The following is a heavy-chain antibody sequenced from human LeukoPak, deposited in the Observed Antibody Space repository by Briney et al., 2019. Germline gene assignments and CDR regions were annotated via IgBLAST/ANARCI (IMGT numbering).Heavy chain of an antibody. V-gene: IGHV5-51*01. Sequence: GESRKTSGKGSGSSFTSYWISWVGQMPGKGLGWMGIIYPGDSDTRYSPSFQGQVTISADKSISTAYLQWSSLKASDTAMYYCATSITIFGVAGVDYWGQGTLFTVSS. CDR1: GSSFTSYW. CDR3: ATSITIFGVAGVDY. CDR2: IYPGDSDT. J-gene: IGHJ4*02. D-gene: IGHD3-3*01.